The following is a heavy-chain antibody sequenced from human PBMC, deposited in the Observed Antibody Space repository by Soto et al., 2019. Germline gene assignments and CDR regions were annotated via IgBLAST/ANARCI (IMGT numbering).Heavy chain of an antibody. CDR3: ATAWDVKFFDY. D-gene: IGHD1-26*01. J-gene: IGHJ4*02. CDR1: GYSVTELS. CDR2: FDPEDGEA. Sequence: ASVKVSCKVSGYSVTELSMHWVRLAPGKGLEWMGNFDPEDGEATYAEKFQGRVTMTEDTLTDTGYLELSSLRSDDTAVYFCATAWDVKFFDYWGQGTLVTVSS. V-gene: IGHV1-24*01.